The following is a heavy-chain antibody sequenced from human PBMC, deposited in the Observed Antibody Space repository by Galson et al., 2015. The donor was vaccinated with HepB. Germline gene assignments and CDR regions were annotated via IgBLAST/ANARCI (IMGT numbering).Heavy chain of an antibody. CDR2: IWFDGSNK. J-gene: IGHJ6*02. D-gene: IGHD2-2*02. V-gene: IGHV3-33*01. CDR3: ARDPGIAVVSAAIFGGLDV. CDR1: GFTFSSYG. Sequence: LRLSCAASGFTFSSYGMHWVRQAPGKGLEWVALIWFDGSNKYYADSVKGRFTISRDNSKNTLYLQMNSLRAEDTAVYYCARDPGIAVVSAAIFGGLDVWGQGTTVTVSS.